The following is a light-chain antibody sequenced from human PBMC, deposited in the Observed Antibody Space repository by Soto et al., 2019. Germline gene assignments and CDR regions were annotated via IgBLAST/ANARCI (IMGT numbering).Light chain of an antibody. CDR3: KQYNNWPPWT. CDR2: GAT. J-gene: IGKJ1*01. V-gene: IGKV3-15*01. Sequence: EIVMTQSPATLSMSPGDRATLSCRASQSVSSDLSCYQQKPGHAPRLLIYGATTRATDIPARFSGSGSGTEFTLTISSLQSEDFAVYYCKQYNNWPPWTFGQGTKVQ. CDR1: QSVSSD.